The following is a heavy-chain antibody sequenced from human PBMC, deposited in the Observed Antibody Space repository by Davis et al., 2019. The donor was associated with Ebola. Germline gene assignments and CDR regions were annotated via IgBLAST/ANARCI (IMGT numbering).Heavy chain of an antibody. Sequence: GSLRLSCSVSGVSISSYYWSWIRQPPGKGLEWIGYSHYSGNTDYNASLRSRVTISVDTSKNQFSLNLRSVTAADTAVYYCASAIVVTAPDGFDVWGQGTMVTVSS. D-gene: IGHD2-21*02. CDR2: SHYSGNT. CDR3: ASAIVVTAPDGFDV. V-gene: IGHV4-59*08. CDR1: GVSISSYY. J-gene: IGHJ3*01.